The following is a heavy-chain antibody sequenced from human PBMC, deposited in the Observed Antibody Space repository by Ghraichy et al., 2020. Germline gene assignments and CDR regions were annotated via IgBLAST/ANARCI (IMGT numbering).Heavy chain of an antibody. D-gene: IGHD5-24*01. V-gene: IGHV3-49*03. J-gene: IGHJ4*02. CDR3: TRVEMATIVGSDY. Sequence: SLRLSCTASGFTFGDYAMSWFRQAPGKGLEWVGFIRSKAYGGTTEYAASVKGRFTISRDDSKSIAYLQMNSLKTEDTAVYYCTRVEMATIVGSDYWGQGTLVTVSS. CDR2: IRSKAYGGTT. CDR1: GFTFGDYA.